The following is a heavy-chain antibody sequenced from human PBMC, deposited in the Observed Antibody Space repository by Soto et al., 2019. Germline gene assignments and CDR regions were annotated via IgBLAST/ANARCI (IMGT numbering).Heavy chain of an antibody. CDR2: ISAYNGNT. J-gene: IGHJ6*02. CDR3: ARSGDPVDYFYYYGMDV. Sequence: QVPLVQSGAEVKKPGASVKVSCKASGYTFTTYGNSWVRQAPGQGLEWMGWISAYNGNTNYALKFQGRVTMTTDTSTSTAYMELRSLRSDDTAVYYCARSGDPVDYFYYYGMDVWGQGTTVTVSS. V-gene: IGHV1-18*01. D-gene: IGHD4-17*01. CDR1: GYTFTTYG.